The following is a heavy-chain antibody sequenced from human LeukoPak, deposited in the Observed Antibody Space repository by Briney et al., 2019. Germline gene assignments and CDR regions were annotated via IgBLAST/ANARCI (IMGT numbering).Heavy chain of an antibody. D-gene: IGHD3-22*01. J-gene: IGHJ4*02. V-gene: IGHV3-30*02. Sequence: GGSLRLSCATSGFTFSSYGMHWVRQAPGKGLPWVVFIRHDGSNKYYADSVKGRFTISRDNSKNTVYLQMNSLRAEDTAVYYCAKDFSVYYYDSRVLDYWGQGTLVTVSS. CDR2: IRHDGSNK. CDR3: AKDFSVYYYDSRVLDY. CDR1: GFTFSSYG.